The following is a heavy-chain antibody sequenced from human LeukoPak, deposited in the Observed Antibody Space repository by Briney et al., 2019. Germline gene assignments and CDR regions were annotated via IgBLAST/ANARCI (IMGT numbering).Heavy chain of an antibody. Sequence: PGGSLRLSCAASGLTFSRYSMNWVRQAPGKGLDWDSYISSSSTLIFYADSLKGRFTISRDNANNSPFLQMNSLRAEDTAVYYCARELRGYSGDNAFDYWGQGTLVTVSS. J-gene: IGHJ4*02. CDR3: ARELRGYSGDNAFDY. D-gene: IGHD5-12*01. V-gene: IGHV3-21*01. CDR2: ISSSSTLI. CDR1: GLTFSRYS.